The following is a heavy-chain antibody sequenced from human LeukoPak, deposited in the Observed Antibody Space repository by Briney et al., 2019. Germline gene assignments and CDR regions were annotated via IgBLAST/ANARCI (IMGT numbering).Heavy chain of an antibody. Sequence: SETLSLTCTVSGFSISSYYWSWIRQPPGKGLEWIGYIYYGGSTNYNPALKNRITISVDTSKNPFSLKLSSVTAADTAVYYCARGISTSWSGYYHNWFDPWGQGTLVTVSS. J-gene: IGHJ5*02. V-gene: IGHV4-59*01. CDR1: GFSISSYY. CDR2: IYYGGST. D-gene: IGHD3-3*01. CDR3: ARGISTSWSGYYHNWFDP.